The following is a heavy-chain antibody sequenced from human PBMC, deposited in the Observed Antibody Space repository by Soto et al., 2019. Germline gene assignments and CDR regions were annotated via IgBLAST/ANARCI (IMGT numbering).Heavy chain of an antibody. D-gene: IGHD6-13*01. CDR1: GCTFSRYG. V-gene: IGHV1-18*04. CDR3: ARAAGSSTLIFDY. CDR2: ITTHNDNT. Sequence: AAVKVSCKACGCTFSRYGISWVRQAPGQGLEWMGWITTHNDNTNYAQKLQGRVTMTTDTSTRTAYMELRSLRSDDTAFYYCARAAGSSTLIFDYWGQGTLVTVSS. J-gene: IGHJ4*02.